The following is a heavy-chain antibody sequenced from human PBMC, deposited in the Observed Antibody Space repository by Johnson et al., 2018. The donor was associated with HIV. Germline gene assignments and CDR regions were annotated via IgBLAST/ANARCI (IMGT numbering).Heavy chain of an antibody. CDR2: ISNDGNSK. Sequence: QVQLVESGGGVVQPGRSLRLSCAASGFSFSNYAMHWVRQAPGKGLEWVAVISNDGNSKYYTESLKGRITISRDNSKNTLYLQMHNLRAEDTAVYYCARVWAIKIFGVVIIDDAFDFWGQGTMVTGSS. J-gene: IGHJ3*01. CDR3: ARVWAIKIFGVVIIDDAFDF. V-gene: IGHV3-30-3*01. D-gene: IGHD3-3*01. CDR1: GFSFSNYA.